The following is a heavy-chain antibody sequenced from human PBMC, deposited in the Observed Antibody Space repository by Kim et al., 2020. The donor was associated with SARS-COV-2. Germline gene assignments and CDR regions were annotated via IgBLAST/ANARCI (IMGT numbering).Heavy chain of an antibody. J-gene: IGHJ4*02. CDR3: ARGWDGYYFDY. V-gene: IGHV3-7*01. CDR1: GLTFSNYW. CDR2: IKEDGTEI. D-gene: IGHD1-26*01. Sequence: GWSLRLSCAASGLTFSNYWMSWVRQTPGKGLEWVANIKEDGTEIYYVDSVKGRFTISRDNAKNSLYLQMNSLRVEDTGLYYCARGWDGYYFDYWGQGALV.